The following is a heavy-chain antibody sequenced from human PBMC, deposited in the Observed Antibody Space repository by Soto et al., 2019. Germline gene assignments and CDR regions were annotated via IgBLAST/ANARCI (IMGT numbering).Heavy chain of an antibody. CDR2: ISSSSSTI. D-gene: IGHD3-3*01. CDR3: ARVRPVLRFLGWLPALYEMDV. J-gene: IGHJ6*02. V-gene: IGHV3-48*02. CDR1: GFTFSSYS. Sequence: GGSLRLSCAASGFTFSSYSMNWVRQAPGKGLEWVSYISSSSSTIYYADSVKGRFTISRDNAKNSLYLQMNSLRDENTAVYYCARVRPVLRFLGWLPALYEMDVWGQGTTVTV.